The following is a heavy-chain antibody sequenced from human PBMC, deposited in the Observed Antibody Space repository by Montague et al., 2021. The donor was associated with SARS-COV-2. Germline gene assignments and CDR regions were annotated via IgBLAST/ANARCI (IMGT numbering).Heavy chain of an antibody. CDR1: GGSISGHY. V-gene: IGHV4-59*11. CDR2: FDHSGDT. Sequence: SKTLSLTCSVSGGSISGHYWSWIRQPPGKGLEWIGNFDHSGDTKHNPSLKSRATISVDTSKNQFALRLHSVTAADTAVYYCAREFRIELWQTNWYFGLWGRGTLVTASS. CDR3: AREFRIELWQTNWYFGL. D-gene: IGHD3-16*01. J-gene: IGHJ2*01.